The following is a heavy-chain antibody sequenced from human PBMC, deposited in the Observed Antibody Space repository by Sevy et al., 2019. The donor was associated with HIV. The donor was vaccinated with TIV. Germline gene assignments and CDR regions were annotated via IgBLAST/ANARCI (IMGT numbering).Heavy chain of an antibody. CDR1: GFSISNNFY. Sequence: SETLSLTCDVSGFSISNNFYWGWIRQPPGKGLEWIGSIYHSGTTYYSPSLNSRVTISVDMSNNQFALRLTSVTAADTAAYYCARARRPETNYFCMDVWGKGTTVTVSS. D-gene: IGHD3-3*01. CDR2: IYHSGTT. CDR3: ARARRPETNYFCMDV. V-gene: IGHV4-38-2*01. J-gene: IGHJ6*03.